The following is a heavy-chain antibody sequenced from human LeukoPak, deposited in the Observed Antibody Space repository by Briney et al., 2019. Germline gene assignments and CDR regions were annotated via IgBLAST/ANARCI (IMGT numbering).Heavy chain of an antibody. CDR1: GFTFSSYA. CDR2: ISTSGDAT. J-gene: IGHJ4*02. Sequence: GGSLRLSCAASGFTFSSYAMAWVRQAPGRGLEWVSSISTSGDATYYADSVKGRFTISRDNAKNSLYLQMSSLRDEDTAVYYCARSIVATHFDYWGQGTLVTVSS. V-gene: IGHV3-48*02. CDR3: ARSIVATHFDY. D-gene: IGHD5-12*01.